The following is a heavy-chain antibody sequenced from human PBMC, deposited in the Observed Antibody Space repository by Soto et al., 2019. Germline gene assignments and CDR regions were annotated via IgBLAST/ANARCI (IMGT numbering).Heavy chain of an antibody. V-gene: IGHV3-15*07. D-gene: IGHD1-20*01. J-gene: IGHJ6*02. Sequence: GGSLRLSCAASGFTFSNAWMNWVRQAPGKGLEWVGRIKSKTDGGTTDYAAPVKGRFTISRDDSKNTLYLQMNSLKTEDTAVYYCTTEVNNLAYYGMDVWGQGTTDTVSS. CDR1: GFTFSNAW. CDR2: IKSKTDGGTT. CDR3: TTEVNNLAYYGMDV.